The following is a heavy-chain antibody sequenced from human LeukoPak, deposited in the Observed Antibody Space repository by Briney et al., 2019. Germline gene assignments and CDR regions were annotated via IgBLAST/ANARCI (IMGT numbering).Heavy chain of an antibody. J-gene: IGHJ3*02. CDR1: GGSISSGGYY. CDR3: ARDLTVTVHGAFDI. V-gene: IGHV4-31*03. D-gene: IGHD4-17*01. Sequence: PSETLSLTCTVSGGSISSGGYYWSWIRQHPGKGLEWIGYIYYSGSTYYNPSLKSRVTISVDTSKNQFSLKLSSVTAADTAVYYCARDLTVTVHGAFDIWGQGTMVTVSS. CDR2: IYYSGST.